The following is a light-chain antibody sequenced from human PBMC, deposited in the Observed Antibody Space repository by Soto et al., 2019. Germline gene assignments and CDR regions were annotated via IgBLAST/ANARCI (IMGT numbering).Light chain of an antibody. J-gene: IGKJ1*01. CDR1: QSVSGDY. CDR3: HQYGDSPPQT. CDR2: GAA. Sequence: EVVLTQSPDILSLSPGERASLSCRASQSVSGDYVAWYQQQPGQAPGLLIHGAANRATGIPDRFSGSGSGTDFTLTISRLEPEDFAVYYCHQYGDSPPQTFGQGTRVEFK. V-gene: IGKV3-20*01.